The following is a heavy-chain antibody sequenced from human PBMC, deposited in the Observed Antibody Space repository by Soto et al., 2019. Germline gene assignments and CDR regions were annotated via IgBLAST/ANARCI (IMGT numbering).Heavy chain of an antibody. CDR3: ARGLTTRDFDY. CDR1: GGSFSGYY. V-gene: IGHV4-34*01. D-gene: IGHD2-2*01. CDR2: INHSGST. J-gene: IGHJ4*02. Sequence: LSLTCAVYGGSFSGYYWSWIRQPPGKGLEWIGEINHSGSTNYNPSLKSRVTISVDTSKNQFSLKLSSVTAADTAVYYCARGLTTRDFDYWGQGTLVTVSS.